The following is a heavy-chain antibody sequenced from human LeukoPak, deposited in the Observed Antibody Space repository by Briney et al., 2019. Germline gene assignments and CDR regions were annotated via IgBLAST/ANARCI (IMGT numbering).Heavy chain of an antibody. D-gene: IGHD3-10*01. CDR1: GGSISSYY. Sequence: SETLSLTCTVSGGSISSYYWSWIRQPPGKGLEWIGYIYYTGSTNYNPSLKSRVTISVGTSKNQFSLKLSSVTAADTAVYYCARPSRSISTAGAFDIWGQGAMVTVSS. CDR3: ARPSRSISTAGAFDI. V-gene: IGHV4-59*01. J-gene: IGHJ3*02. CDR2: IYYTGST.